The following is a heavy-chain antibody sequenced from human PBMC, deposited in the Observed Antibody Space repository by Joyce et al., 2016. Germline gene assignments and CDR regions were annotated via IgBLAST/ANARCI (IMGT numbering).Heavy chain of an antibody. J-gene: IGHJ6*01. CDR2: IKQDGSEK. V-gene: IGHV3-7*01. CDR3: ARDQYRLRSYYYGMDV. CDR1: GFSLNTYW. D-gene: IGHD2-2*01. Sequence: EVQLVESGGGLVQPGGSLRLSCAASGFSLNTYWMSWVRQAPGEGLEWVANIKQDGSEKYYVDSVKGRFTISRANAESSLFLQMNSLRVEDTAVYYCARDQYRLRSYYYGMDVWGQGTTVTVSS.